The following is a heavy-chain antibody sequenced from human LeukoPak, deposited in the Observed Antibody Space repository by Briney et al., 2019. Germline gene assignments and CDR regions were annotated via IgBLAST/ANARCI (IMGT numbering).Heavy chain of an antibody. V-gene: IGHV4-34*01. D-gene: IGHD1-14*01. CDR2: INHSGST. Sequence: SETLSLTCAVYGGSFSGYYWSWIRQPPGKGLEWIGEINHSGSTNYNPSLESRVTISVDTSKNQFSLKLSSVTAADTAVYYCARGRRRIDPWGQGTLVTVSS. CDR3: ARGRRRIDP. CDR1: GGSFSGYY. J-gene: IGHJ5*02.